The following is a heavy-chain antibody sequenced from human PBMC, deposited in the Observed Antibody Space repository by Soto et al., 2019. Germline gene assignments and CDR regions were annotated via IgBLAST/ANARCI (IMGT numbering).Heavy chain of an antibody. Sequence: QVELVQSGAEVKEPGSSVTVSCKASGGSFTSYAFSRGRQAPGQGPEWVGGSIPIFGSQNYAQKLQGRVTITTDRSTSTVYSELTVLTSEDTAVAVCAGEPRPHFGNWGTDVWFDTWGQGTLVIVSS. J-gene: IGHJ5*02. D-gene: IGHD7-27*01. CDR2: SIPIFGSQ. CDR1: GGSFTSYA. CDR3: AGEPRPHFGNWGTDVWFDT. V-gene: IGHV1-69*06.